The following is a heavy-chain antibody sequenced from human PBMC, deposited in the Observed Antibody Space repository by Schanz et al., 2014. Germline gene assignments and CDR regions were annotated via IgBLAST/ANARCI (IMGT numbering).Heavy chain of an antibody. CDR2: ISIRGGNT. Sequence: EVQLVESGGGLVQPGGSLRLSCAASGFTFSTYAMTWVRQAPGKGLEWVSSISIRGGNTYYTDSVKGRFTISRDNSKNTLDLQMSSLRADDTAVYYCTRDRGALVTHNDALNLWGQGTMVSVSS. D-gene: IGHD2-8*02. CDR1: GFTFSTYA. J-gene: IGHJ3*01. V-gene: IGHV3-23*04. CDR3: TRDRGALVTHNDALNL.